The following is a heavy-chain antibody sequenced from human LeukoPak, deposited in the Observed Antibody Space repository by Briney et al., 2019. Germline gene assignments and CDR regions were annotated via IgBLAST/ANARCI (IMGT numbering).Heavy chain of an antibody. Sequence: SSETLSLTCAVSGYSISSGYYWGWIRQPPGKGLEWIGSIYHSGSTYYNPSLKSRVTISVDTSKNQFSLKLSSVTAADTAVYYCARGRGAARHWGQGTLVTVSS. CDR3: ARGRGAARH. CDR2: IYHSGST. J-gene: IGHJ4*02. D-gene: IGHD6-6*01. CDR1: GYSISSGYY. V-gene: IGHV4-38-2*01.